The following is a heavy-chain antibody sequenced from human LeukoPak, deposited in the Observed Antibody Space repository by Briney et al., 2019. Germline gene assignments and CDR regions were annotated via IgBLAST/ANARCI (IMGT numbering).Heavy chain of an antibody. CDR3: ARHKYSTGWPPEGAFDI. V-gene: IGHV4-38-2*02. D-gene: IGHD6-19*01. J-gene: IGHJ3*02. CDR1: GYSISSGYY. Sequence: SETLSLTCTVSGYSISSGYYWGWIRQPPGKGLEWIGSIYHSGSTYYNPSLKSRVTISVDTSKNQFSLKLSSLTAADTAVYYCARHKYSTGWPPEGAFDIWGQGTMVTVSS. CDR2: IYHSGST.